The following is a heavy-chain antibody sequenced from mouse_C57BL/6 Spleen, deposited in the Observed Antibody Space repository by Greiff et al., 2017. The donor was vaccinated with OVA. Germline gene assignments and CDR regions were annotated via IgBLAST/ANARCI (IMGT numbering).Heavy chain of an antibody. V-gene: IGHV1-53*01. CDR2: INPSNGGT. CDR1: GYTFTSYW. CDR3: ARSGAVVAPYYAMDY. D-gene: IGHD1-1*01. J-gene: IGHJ4*01. Sequence: VQLQQPGTELVKPGASVKLSCKASGYTFTSYWMHWVKQRPGQGLEWIGNINPSNGGTNYNEKFKSKATLTVDKSSSTAYMQLSSLTSEDSAVYYCARSGAVVAPYYAMDYWGQGTSVTVSS.